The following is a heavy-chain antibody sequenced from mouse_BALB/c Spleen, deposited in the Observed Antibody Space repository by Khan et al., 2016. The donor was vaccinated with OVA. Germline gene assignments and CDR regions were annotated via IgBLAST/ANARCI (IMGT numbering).Heavy chain of an antibody. CDR2: IFPGTGTT. Sequence: QVQLKQSGAELVKPGASVKLSCKTSGYTFTSYWIQWVKQRPGQGLGWIGQIFPGTGTTYYNENFKGKATLTVDTSSSTAYMQLSSLTSEDSAVYFCARGDFGNYEFAYWGQGTLVTVSP. CDR1: GYTFTSYW. CDR3: ARGDFGNYEFAY. J-gene: IGHJ3*01. D-gene: IGHD2-1*01. V-gene: IGHV1S132*01.